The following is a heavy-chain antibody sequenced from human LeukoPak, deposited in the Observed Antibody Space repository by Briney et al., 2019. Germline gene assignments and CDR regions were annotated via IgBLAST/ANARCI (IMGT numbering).Heavy chain of an antibody. CDR3: ARGTYNWNLNFDY. CDR2: ISAYNGNT. V-gene: IGHV1-18*01. J-gene: IGHJ4*02. Sequence: ASVKVSCKASGYAFTNYGLSWVRQAPGHGLEWMGWISAYNGNTNYAQMLQGRVTMTTDTSTSTAYMEVGSLRSDDTAMYYCARGTYNWNLNFDYWGQGTLVTVSS. CDR1: GYAFTNYG. D-gene: IGHD1-1*01.